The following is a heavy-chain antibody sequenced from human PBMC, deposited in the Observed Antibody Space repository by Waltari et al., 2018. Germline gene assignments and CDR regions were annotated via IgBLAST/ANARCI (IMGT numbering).Heavy chain of an antibody. D-gene: IGHD4-17*01. CDR2: IYYYGTT. Sequence: QVQLEESGPGLVNPSQTLSLTCSVLGGSTISGEYYWTWIRQSPRKGLEWIGHIYYYGTTSYNPSLMGRTSISLDTSKNHFSLKLSSVAAADAALYYCARSVYGDYGGRFFDYWGQGILVTVSS. J-gene: IGHJ4*02. CDR3: ARSVYGDYGGRFFDY. V-gene: IGHV4-30-4*08. CDR1: GGSTISGEYY.